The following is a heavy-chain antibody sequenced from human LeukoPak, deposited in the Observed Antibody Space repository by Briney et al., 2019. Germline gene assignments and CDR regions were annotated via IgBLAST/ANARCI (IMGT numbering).Heavy chain of an antibody. V-gene: IGHV3-30*02. CDR1: GFTFSSYG. Sequence: GGSLRLSCAASGFTFSSYGMHWVRQAPGKGLEWVAFIRYDGSNKYYADSVKGRFTISRDNSKNTLYLQMNSLRAEDTAVYYCARDRTDYGDYLDAFDIWGQGTMVTVSS. J-gene: IGHJ3*02. D-gene: IGHD4-17*01. CDR3: ARDRTDYGDYLDAFDI. CDR2: IRYDGSNK.